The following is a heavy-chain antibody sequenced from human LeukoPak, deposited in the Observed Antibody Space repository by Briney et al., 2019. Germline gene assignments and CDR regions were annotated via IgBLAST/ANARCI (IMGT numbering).Heavy chain of an antibody. Sequence: GASVKVSXKASGYTFTSYDINWVRQATGQGLEWMGWMNPNSGNTGYAQKFQGRVTMTRNTSISTAYMELSSLRSEDTAVYYCARGLYSSGWYGDGAFDIWGQGTMVTVSS. J-gene: IGHJ3*02. V-gene: IGHV1-8*01. CDR2: MNPNSGNT. D-gene: IGHD6-19*01. CDR3: ARGLYSSGWYGDGAFDI. CDR1: GYTFTSYD.